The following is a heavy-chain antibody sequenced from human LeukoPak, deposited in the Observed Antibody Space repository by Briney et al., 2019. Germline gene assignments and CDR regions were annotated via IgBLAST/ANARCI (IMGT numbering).Heavy chain of an antibody. J-gene: IGHJ3*02. D-gene: IGHD3-3*01. CDR2: IYYSGST. Sequence: SETLSLTCTVSGGSISSYYWSWIRQPPGKGLEWIGDIYYSGSTNYNPSLKSRVTISVDTSKNQFSLKLSSVTAADTAVYYCARVNPSGYYTPYAFDIWGQGTMVTVSS. V-gene: IGHV4-59*08. CDR1: GGSISSYY. CDR3: ARVNPSGYYTPYAFDI.